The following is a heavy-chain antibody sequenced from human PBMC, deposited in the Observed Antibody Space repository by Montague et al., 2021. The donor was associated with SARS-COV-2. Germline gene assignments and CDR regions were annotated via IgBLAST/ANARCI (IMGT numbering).Heavy chain of an antibody. J-gene: IGHJ4*02. CDR1: GGSFNGYY. D-gene: IGHD3-22*01. Sequence: SETLSLTCAVSGGSFNGYYWGWIRQPPGKGLEWVGEINHRGSPTYNPSLKSRVTISADTSKNQFSLRLASVTAADTATYFCARGKEVFLMTVVVVTAASYFFVTRVQGTLVAVSAGGQGTLGTVSS. V-gene: IGHV4-34*01. CDR2: INHRGSP. CDR3: ARGKEVFLMTVVVVTAASYFFVTRVQGTLVAVSA.